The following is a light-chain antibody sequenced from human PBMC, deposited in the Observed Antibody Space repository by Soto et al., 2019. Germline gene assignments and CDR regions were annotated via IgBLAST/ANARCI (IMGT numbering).Light chain of an antibody. J-gene: IGKJ5*01. CDR1: RGISSY. CDR2: AAS. CDR3: QQLLSYPIT. Sequence: IQLTQSPSSLSASVGDRVTITCQASRGISSYLAWYQQKPGKAPKLLIYAASTLQSGVPLRFSGSGSGTSFTLTISSLQPEDFATYYCQQLLSYPITFGQGTRLEIK. V-gene: IGKV1-9*01.